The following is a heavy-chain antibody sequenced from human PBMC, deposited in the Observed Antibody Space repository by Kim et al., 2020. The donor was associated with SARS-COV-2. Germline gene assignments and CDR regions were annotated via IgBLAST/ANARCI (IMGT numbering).Heavy chain of an antibody. D-gene: IGHD4-17*01. CDR1: GFTFSSYS. CDR2: ISRSSDYK. CDR3: ARDASQFLYGMNTVRDLDY. J-gene: IGHJ4*02. Sequence: GGSLRLSCAASGFTFSSYSMNWVRQTPGEGLEWVSSISRSSDYKYYADSVKGRFTISRDNAKNSLYLQMNSLRAEDTAVYYCARDASQFLYGMNTVRDLDYWGQGTLVTVSS. V-gene: IGHV3-21*01.